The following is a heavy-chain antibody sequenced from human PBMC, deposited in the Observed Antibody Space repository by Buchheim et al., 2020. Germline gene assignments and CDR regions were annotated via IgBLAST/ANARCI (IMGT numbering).Heavy chain of an antibody. CDR1: GYTFTGYY. CDR3: ARALGGAASHAVARMGMDV. Sequence: QVQLVQSGAEVKKPGASVKVSCKASGYTFTGYYMHWVRQAPGQGLEWMGWINPNSGGTNYAQKFQGWVTTTRDTSISTAYMELSRLRSDDTAVYYCARALGGAASHAVARMGMDVWGQGTT. CDR2: INPNSGGT. J-gene: IGHJ6*02. D-gene: IGHD6-19*01. V-gene: IGHV1-2*04.